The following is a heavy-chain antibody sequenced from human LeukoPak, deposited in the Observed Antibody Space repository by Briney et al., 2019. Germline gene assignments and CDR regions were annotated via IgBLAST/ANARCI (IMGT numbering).Heavy chain of an antibody. CDR2: IKSEPDGGTT. V-gene: IGHV3-15*01. Sequence: GGSLRLSCAGSGFTFSNAWMSWVRQAPGKGLEWVGRIKSEPDGGTTDYAAPVKGKFTISRDDSKNTLYLQMNSLRAGDTALYYCTTDDRGYSYAPRYWGQGTLVTVSS. CDR3: TTDDRGYSYAPRY. D-gene: IGHD5-18*01. J-gene: IGHJ4*02. CDR1: GFTFSNAW.